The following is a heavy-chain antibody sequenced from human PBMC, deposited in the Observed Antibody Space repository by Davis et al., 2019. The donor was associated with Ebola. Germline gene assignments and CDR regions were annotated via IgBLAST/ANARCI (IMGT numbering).Heavy chain of an antibody. CDR3: AKVNWPVVGVGVTG. D-gene: IGHD2-15*01. CDR2: INQDVSDK. Sequence: PGGSLRLSCAASGFTFSSYWMSWVRQAPGKGLEWVANINQDVSDKYYVDSVKGRFTISRDNAKNSLCLQMNSLRAEDTAVYYCAKVNWPVVGVGVTGWGQGTLVTVSS. J-gene: IGHJ4*02. V-gene: IGHV3-7*03. CDR1: GFTFSSYW.